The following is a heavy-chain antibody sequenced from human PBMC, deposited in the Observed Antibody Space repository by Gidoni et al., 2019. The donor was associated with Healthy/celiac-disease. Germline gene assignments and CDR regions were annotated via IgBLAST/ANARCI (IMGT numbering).Heavy chain of an antibody. J-gene: IGHJ4*02. Sequence: SAISGSGGSTYYADSVKGRFTISRDNSKNTLYLQMNSLRAEDTAVYYCAKEWGHWNYFDYWGQGTLVTVSS. V-gene: IGHV3-23*01. CDR3: AKEWGHWNYFDY. CDR2: ISGSGGST. D-gene: IGHD1-1*01.